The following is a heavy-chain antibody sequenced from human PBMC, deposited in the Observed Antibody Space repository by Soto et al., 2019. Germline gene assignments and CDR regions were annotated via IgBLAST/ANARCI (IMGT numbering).Heavy chain of an antibody. D-gene: IGHD3-3*02. Sequence: SVKVSCKASGGTFSSYAISWVRQAPGQGLEWMGGITPIFGTANYAQKFQGRVTITADESTSTAYMELSSLRSEDTAVYYCASEPPLARTYAFDIWGQGTMVTVSS. CDR3: ASEPPLARTYAFDI. CDR1: GGTFSSYA. CDR2: ITPIFGTA. J-gene: IGHJ3*02. V-gene: IGHV1-69*13.